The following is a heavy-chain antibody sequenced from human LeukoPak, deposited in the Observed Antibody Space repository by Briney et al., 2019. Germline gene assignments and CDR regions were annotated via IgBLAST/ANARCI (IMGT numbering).Heavy chain of an antibody. Sequence: PSQTLSLTCTVSGGSLSSGSYYWSWIRQPAGKGLEWIGRIYTSGSTNYNPSLKSRVTISVDTSKNQFSLKLSSVTAADTAVYYCARDSMVIGIDYWGQGTLVTVSS. V-gene: IGHV4-61*02. J-gene: IGHJ4*02. CDR1: GGSLSSGSYY. CDR2: IYTSGST. D-gene: IGHD5-18*01. CDR3: ARDSMVIGIDY.